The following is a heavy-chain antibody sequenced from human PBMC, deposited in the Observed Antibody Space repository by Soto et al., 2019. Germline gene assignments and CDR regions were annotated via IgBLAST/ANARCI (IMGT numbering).Heavy chain of an antibody. D-gene: IGHD3-22*01. V-gene: IGHV3-33*01. CDR1: GFTFSSYG. Sequence: GGSLRLSCAASGFTFSSYGMHWVRQAPGKGLEWVAVIWYDGSNKYYADSVKGRFTISRDNSKNTLYLQMNSLRAEDTAVYYCARPTPHPYDSSGYPENTDYWGQGTLVTVSS. J-gene: IGHJ4*02. CDR3: ARPTPHPYDSSGYPENTDY. CDR2: IWYDGSNK.